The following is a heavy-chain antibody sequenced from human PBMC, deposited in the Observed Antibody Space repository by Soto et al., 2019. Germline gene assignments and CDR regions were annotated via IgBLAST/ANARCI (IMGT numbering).Heavy chain of an antibody. V-gene: IGHV5-51*01. Sequence: PGESLKISCKGSGYSFTSYWIGWVRQMPGKGLEWMGIIYPGDSDTRYSPSFQGQVTISADKSISTAYLQWSSLKASDTAMYYCARLLDGMWFGELFPGMDVWGQGTTVTVSS. CDR3: ARLLDGMWFGELFPGMDV. J-gene: IGHJ6*02. CDR2: IYPGDSDT. CDR1: GYSFTSYW. D-gene: IGHD3-10*01.